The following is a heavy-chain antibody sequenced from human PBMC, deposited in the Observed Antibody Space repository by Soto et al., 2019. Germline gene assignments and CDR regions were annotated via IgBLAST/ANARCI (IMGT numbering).Heavy chain of an antibody. CDR3: AKDGHPDGRWPFDH. D-gene: IGHD2-8*01. V-gene: IGHV3-23*04. J-gene: IGHJ4*02. CDR2: IYGGGGGET. CDR1: GFPFSTYT. Sequence: EVQLVESGGGLIQPGGSLRLSCAASGFPFSTYTMSWVRQAPGKGLEWVSGIYGGGGGETFYARSVRGRFTISRDNSNSMLYLQMNSLRAEDTAIYYCAKDGHPDGRWPFDHWGRGTLITVSS.